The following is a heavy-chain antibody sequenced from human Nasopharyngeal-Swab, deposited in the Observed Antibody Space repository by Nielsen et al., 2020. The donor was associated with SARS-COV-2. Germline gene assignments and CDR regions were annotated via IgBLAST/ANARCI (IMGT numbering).Heavy chain of an antibody. Sequence: GESLKISCAASGFTVSSNYMSWVRQAPGKGPEWVSTIESGGRTSYADSVKGRCTISRDNSKNTLWLQLNSLRGEDTAVYYCARAPRYYYYAMDVWGRGTKVTVSS. CDR1: GFTVSSNY. CDR3: ARAPRYYYYAMDV. J-gene: IGHJ6*02. V-gene: IGHV3-66*01. CDR2: IESGGRT.